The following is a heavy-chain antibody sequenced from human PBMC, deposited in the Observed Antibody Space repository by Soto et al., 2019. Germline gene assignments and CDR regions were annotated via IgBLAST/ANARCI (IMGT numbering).Heavy chain of an antibody. CDR1: GFTFSSYA. CDR3: ARDSSSWYWYYYYGMDV. D-gene: IGHD6-13*01. J-gene: IGHJ6*02. CDR2: ISYDGSNK. V-gene: IGHV3-30-3*01. Sequence: QVQLVESEGGVVQPGRSLRLSCAASGFTFSSYAMHWVRQAPGKGLEWVAVISYDGSNKYYADSVKGRFTISRDNSKNTLYLQMNSLRAEDTAVYYCARDSSSWYWYYYYGMDVWGQGTTVTVSS.